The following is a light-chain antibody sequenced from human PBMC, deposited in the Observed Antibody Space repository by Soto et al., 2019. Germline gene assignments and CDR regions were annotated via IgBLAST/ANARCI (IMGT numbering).Light chain of an antibody. CDR3: SSYTSSSTHYV. CDR2: EVS. CDR1: SSDVGGYNY. Sequence: QSALTQPASVSGSPGQSITISCTGTSSDVGGYNYVSWYQQHPGKAPKLMIYEVSNRPSGVSNRFSGSKSGNTASLTISGLQAEDEADYYCSSYTSSSTHYVFGNGTKLTVL. V-gene: IGLV2-14*01. J-gene: IGLJ1*01.